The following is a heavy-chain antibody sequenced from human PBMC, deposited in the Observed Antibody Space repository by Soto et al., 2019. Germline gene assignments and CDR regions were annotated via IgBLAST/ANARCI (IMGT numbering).Heavy chain of an antibody. CDR2: INHSGST. D-gene: IGHD2-2*01. V-gene: IGHV4-34*01. Sequence: SETLSLTCAVYGGSFSGYYWSWIRQPPGKGLEWIGEINHSGSTNYDPSLKSRVTISVDTSKNQFSLKLSSVTAADTAVYYCARDEICSSTSCYGMDVWGQGTTVTVSS. CDR3: ARDEICSSTSCYGMDV. J-gene: IGHJ6*02. CDR1: GGSFSGYY.